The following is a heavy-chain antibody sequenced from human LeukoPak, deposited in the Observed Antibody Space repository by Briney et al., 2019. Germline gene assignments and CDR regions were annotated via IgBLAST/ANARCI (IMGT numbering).Heavy chain of an antibody. D-gene: IGHD5-24*01. Sequence: ASVTVSCKASGYTFTSYAMHWVRQAPGQRLEWMGWINAGNGNTKYSQKFQGRVTITRDTSASTAYMELSSLRSEDTAVYYCARARGDGYNARFDYWGQGTLVTVSS. V-gene: IGHV1-3*01. CDR1: GYTFTSYA. CDR3: ARARGDGYNARFDY. J-gene: IGHJ4*02. CDR2: INAGNGNT.